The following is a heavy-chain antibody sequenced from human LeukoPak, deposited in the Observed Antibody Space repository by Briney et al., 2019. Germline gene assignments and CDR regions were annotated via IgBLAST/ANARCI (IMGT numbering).Heavy chain of an antibody. CDR2: ITSSSDYI. D-gene: IGHD3-22*01. Sequence: GGSLRLSCAASGFTFSSHSMNWVRQAPGKGLEWVSVITSSSDYIYYADSLKGRFTVSRDNAKNSLYLQVNSLRAEDTAVYYCVRASVYYDSSGYYNVLDYWGQGTLVTVST. CDR1: GFTFSSHS. V-gene: IGHV3-21*01. J-gene: IGHJ4*02. CDR3: VRASVYYDSSGYYNVLDY.